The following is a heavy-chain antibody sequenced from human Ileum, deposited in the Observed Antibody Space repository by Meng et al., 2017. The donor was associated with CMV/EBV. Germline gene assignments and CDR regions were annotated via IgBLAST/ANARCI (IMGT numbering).Heavy chain of an antibody. CDR1: GGSITSGNYY. CDR3: VRQVVAASFDY. J-gene: IGHJ4*02. V-gene: IGHV4-30-4*08. CDR2: IYYSGSP. D-gene: IGHD2-15*01. Sequence: HLHGTGPVPVKPSQTLSLTCTVSGGSITSGNYYWSWIRQPPGRGLEWIGYIYYSGSPYYKPSLKSRVTISLDTSKNQFSLNLRSVTATDSAVYYCVRQVVAASFDYWGQGALVTVSS.